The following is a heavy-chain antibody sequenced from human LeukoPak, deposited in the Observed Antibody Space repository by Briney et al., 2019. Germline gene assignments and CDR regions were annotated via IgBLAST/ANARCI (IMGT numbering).Heavy chain of an antibody. CDR2: IRYDGSNK. CDR1: GFTFSSYG. CDR3: AKFLAAAGISPFDY. V-gene: IGHV3-30*02. Sequence: GGSLRLSRAASGFTFSSYGMHWVRQAPGKGLEWVVFIRYDGSNKYYADSVKGRFTISRDNSKNTLYLQMNSLRAEDTAVYYCAKFLAAAGISPFDYWGQGTLVTVSS. D-gene: IGHD6-13*01. J-gene: IGHJ4*02.